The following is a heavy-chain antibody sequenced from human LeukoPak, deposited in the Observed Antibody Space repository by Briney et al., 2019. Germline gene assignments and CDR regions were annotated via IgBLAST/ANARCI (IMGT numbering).Heavy chain of an antibody. CDR3: ARGYDFWSGYWSHSDY. V-gene: IGHV3-64*01. J-gene: IGHJ4*02. D-gene: IGHD3-3*01. CDR2: ISSNGGST. Sequence: GGSLRLSCAASGFTFSSYAMHWVRQAPGKGLEYVSAISSNGGSTYYANSVKGRFTISRGNSKNTLYLQMGSLRAEDMAVYYCARGYDFWSGYWSHSDYWGQGTLVTVSS. CDR1: GFTFSSYA.